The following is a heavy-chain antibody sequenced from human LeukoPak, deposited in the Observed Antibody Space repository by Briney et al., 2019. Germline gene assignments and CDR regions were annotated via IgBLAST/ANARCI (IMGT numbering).Heavy chain of an antibody. CDR1: GGSFSGYY. V-gene: IGHV4-34*01. CDR2: INHSGST. CDR3: ARGGPRYYDSSGYPL. D-gene: IGHD3-22*01. J-gene: IGHJ4*02. Sequence: SETLSLTCAVYGGSFSGYYWSWIRQPPGKGLEWIGEINHSGSTNYNPSLKSRVTISVDTSKNQFSLKLSSVTAADTAVYYCARGGPRYYDSSGYPLWGQGTLVTVSS.